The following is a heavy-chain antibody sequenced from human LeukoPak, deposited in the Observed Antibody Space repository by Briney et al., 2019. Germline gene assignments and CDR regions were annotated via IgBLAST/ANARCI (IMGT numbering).Heavy chain of an antibody. J-gene: IGHJ4*01. CDR2: IIPILGIA. Sequence: SVKVSCKASGGTFSSYTISWVRQAPGQGLEWMGRIIPILGIANYAQKFQGRVTITADKSTSTAYMELSSLRSEDTAVYYCARDCPNYDSSGYYSDYWGQGTLVTVSS. CDR1: GGTFSSYT. V-gene: IGHV1-69*04. CDR3: ARDCPNYDSSGYYSDY. D-gene: IGHD3-22*01.